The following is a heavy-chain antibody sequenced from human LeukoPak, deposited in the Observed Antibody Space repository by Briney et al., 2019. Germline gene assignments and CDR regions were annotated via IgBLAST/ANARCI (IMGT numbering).Heavy chain of an antibody. Sequence: SQSLSLTCAVSGGSISSGGYSWSWIRQPAGKGLEWIGRIYTSGSTNYNPSLKSRVTMSVDTSKNQFSLKLSSVTAADTAVYYCARHLDSSGFDAFDIWGQGTMVTVSS. J-gene: IGHJ3*02. CDR2: IYTSGST. D-gene: IGHD3-22*01. CDR3: ARHLDSSGFDAFDI. V-gene: IGHV4-61*02. CDR1: GGSISSGGYS.